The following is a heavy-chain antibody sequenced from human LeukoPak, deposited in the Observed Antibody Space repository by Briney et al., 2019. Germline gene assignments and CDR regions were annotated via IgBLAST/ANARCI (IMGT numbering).Heavy chain of an antibody. CDR1: GYTFTGCY. J-gene: IGHJ4*02. CDR2: INPNSDGT. CDR3: VRDLRKQQLVLGHY. D-gene: IGHD6-13*01. Sequence: ASVKVSCKASGYTFTGCYMHWVRQAPGQGLEWMGWINPNSDGTNYAQKFQGRVTMTRDTSISTAYMELSRLRSDDTAVYYCVRDLRKQQLVLGHYWGQGTLVTVSS. V-gene: IGHV1-2*02.